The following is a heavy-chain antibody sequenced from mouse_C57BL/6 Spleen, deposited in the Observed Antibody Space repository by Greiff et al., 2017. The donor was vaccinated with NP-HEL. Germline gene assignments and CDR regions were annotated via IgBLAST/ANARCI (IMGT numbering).Heavy chain of an antibody. CDR3: AREVTGTPFDY. D-gene: IGHD4-1*01. CDR2: IYPGGGYT. J-gene: IGHJ2*01. CDR1: GYTFTNYW. V-gene: IGHV1-63*01. Sequence: QVQLKQSGAELVRPGTSVKMSCKASGYTFTNYWIGWAKQRPGHGLEWIGDIYPGGGYTNYNEKFKGKATLTADKSSSTAYMQFSSLTSEDSAIYYCAREVTGTPFDYWGQGTTLTVSS.